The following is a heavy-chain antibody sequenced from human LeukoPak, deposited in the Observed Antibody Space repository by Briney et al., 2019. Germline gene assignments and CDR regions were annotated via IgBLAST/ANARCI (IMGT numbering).Heavy chain of an antibody. Sequence: GGSLRLSCAASGFTFTSYAMSWVRQAPGKGLQWVSSISGDGDTTYYADSVKGRFTISRDNSKDTLYLQMNSLRVGDTAVYYCAKETPELYFDPRGQRTLVTVSS. D-gene: IGHD1-26*01. CDR1: GFTFTSYA. CDR2: ISGDGDTT. V-gene: IGHV3-23*01. CDR3: AKETPELYFDP. J-gene: IGHJ5*02.